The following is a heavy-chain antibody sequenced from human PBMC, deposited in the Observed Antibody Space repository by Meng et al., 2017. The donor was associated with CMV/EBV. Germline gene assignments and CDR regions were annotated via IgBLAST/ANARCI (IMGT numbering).Heavy chain of an antibody. CDR3: ATETQYYDSSGYPLR. CDR1: GYTFTGYY. D-gene: IGHD3-22*01. CDR2: INPNSGGT. V-gene: IGHV1-2*02. J-gene: IGHJ4*02. Sequence: ASVKASCKASGYTFTGYYMHWVRQAPGQGLEWMGWINPNSGGTNYAQKFQGRVTMTRDTSISTAYMELSRLRSDDTAVYYCATETQYYDSSGYPLRWGQGTLVTVSS.